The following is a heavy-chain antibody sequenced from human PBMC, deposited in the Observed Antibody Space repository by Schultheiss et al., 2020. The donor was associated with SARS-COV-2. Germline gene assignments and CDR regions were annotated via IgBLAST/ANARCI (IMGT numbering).Heavy chain of an antibody. CDR3: AKTYYDFWSGYLGNYFDY. CDR2: ISGSGGST. J-gene: IGHJ4*02. D-gene: IGHD3-3*01. Sequence: GGSLRLSCAASGFTFSSYAMSWVRQAPGKGLEWVSAISGSGGSTYYADSVKGRFTISRDNSKNTLYLQMNSLRAEDTAVYYCAKTYYDFWSGYLGNYFDYWGQGTLVTVSS. V-gene: IGHV3-23*01. CDR1: GFTFSSYA.